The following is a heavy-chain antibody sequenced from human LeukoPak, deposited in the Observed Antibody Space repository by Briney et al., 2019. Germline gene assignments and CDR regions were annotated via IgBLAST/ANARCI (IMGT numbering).Heavy chain of an antibody. J-gene: IGHJ6*03. Sequence: ASVKVSCKASGYTFTGYYMHWVRQAPGQGLEWMGWINPNSGGTNYAQKFQGRVTMTRDTSISTAYMELSRLRSDDTAVYYCARSGGSGTYYYYYYMDVWGKGTTVTISS. CDR3: ARSGGSGTYYYYYYMDV. CDR2: INPNSGGT. D-gene: IGHD3-10*01. V-gene: IGHV1-2*02. CDR1: GYTFTGYY.